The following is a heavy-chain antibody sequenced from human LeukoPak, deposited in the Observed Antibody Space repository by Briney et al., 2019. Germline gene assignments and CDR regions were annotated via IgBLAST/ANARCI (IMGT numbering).Heavy chain of an antibody. V-gene: IGHV3-30*03. D-gene: IGHD1/OR15-1a*01. Sequence: PGGSLRLSCAASGFTFSSYGMHWVRQAPGKGLEWVAVISYDGSNKYYADSVKGRFTISRDSSKNTLYLQMNGLRAEDTAVYYCAREKLGVGTAFDYWGQGTLVTVSS. J-gene: IGHJ4*02. CDR3: AREKLGVGTAFDY. CDR2: ISYDGSNK. CDR1: GFTFSSYG.